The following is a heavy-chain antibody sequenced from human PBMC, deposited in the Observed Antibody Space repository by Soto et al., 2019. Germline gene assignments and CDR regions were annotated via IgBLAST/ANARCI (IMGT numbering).Heavy chain of an antibody. V-gene: IGHV3-11*01. CDR2: ISSSGSTI. Sequence: GGSLRLSCAASGFTLSDYYMSWIRQAPGKGLEWVSYISSSGSTIYYADSVKGRFTISRDNAKNSLYLQMNSLRAEDTAVYYCAGSRYYYYYMDVWGKGTTVTVSS. CDR3: AGSRYYYYYMDV. D-gene: IGHD6-13*01. J-gene: IGHJ6*03. CDR1: GFTLSDYY.